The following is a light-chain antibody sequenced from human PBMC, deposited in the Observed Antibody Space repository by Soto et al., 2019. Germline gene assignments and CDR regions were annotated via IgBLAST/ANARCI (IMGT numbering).Light chain of an antibody. CDR1: QTINNY. V-gene: IGKV1-39*01. Sequence: DVQMTQSPSSLSASVGDRVTITCRASQTINNYLNWYQQKAGEAPKVLIFGASSLQSGVPSKFSGSGYGTDFTLIINNLHPDDFATYYCQQTHAFPRTFGQGTRL. CDR2: GAS. J-gene: IGKJ5*01. CDR3: QQTHAFPRT.